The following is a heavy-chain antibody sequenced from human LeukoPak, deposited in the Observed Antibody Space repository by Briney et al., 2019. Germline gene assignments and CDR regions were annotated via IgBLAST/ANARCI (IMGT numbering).Heavy chain of an antibody. CDR3: AKSVNYGGYYYYYYIDV. D-gene: IGHD3-10*01. CDR2: ITCSGGAT. V-gene: IGHV3-23*01. CDR1: EFTFSSYA. Sequence: GGSLRLSCVASEFTFSSYAMNWVRQAPGKGLEWVSAITCSGGATYYADSVKGRFTISRDNSKNTLYLQMNSLRAEDTAVYYCAKSVNYGGYYYYYYIDVWGKGTTVTVSS. J-gene: IGHJ6*03.